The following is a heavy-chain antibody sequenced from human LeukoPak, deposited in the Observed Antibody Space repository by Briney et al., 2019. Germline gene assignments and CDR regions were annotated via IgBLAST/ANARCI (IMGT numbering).Heavy chain of an antibody. J-gene: IGHJ5*02. D-gene: IGHD6-6*01. CDR2: IGTAGDT. CDR3: ARGSSNVAARNNWFDP. V-gene: IGHV3-13*01. Sequence: GGSLRLSCAASGFTFSRYDMYWVRQGTGKGLEWVSTIGTAGDTYYPGSVKGRFTISRENAKNSLYLQMNSLRAEDTAVYFCARGSSNVAARNNWFDPWGQGTLVTVSS. CDR1: GFTFSRYD.